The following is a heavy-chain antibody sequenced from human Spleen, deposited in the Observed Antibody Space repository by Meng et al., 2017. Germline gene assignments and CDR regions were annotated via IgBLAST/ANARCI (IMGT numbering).Heavy chain of an antibody. CDR2: ISYDGSNK. Sequence: LSLTCAASGFTFSSYAMHWVRQAPGKGLEWVAVISYDGSNKYYADSVKGRFTISRHNSKNTLYLQVNSLRAEDTALYYCAKYSYGLGDYFDYWGQGALVTVSS. CDR1: GFTFSSYA. V-gene: IGHV3-30*04. D-gene: IGHD3-10*01. CDR3: AKYSYGLGDYFDY. J-gene: IGHJ4*02.